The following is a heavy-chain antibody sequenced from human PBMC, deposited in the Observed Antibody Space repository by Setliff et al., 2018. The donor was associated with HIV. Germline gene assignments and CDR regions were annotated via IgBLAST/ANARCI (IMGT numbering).Heavy chain of an antibody. CDR1: GFTFSNYS. CDR2: IGCSSPYM. CDR3: AKEKFTFTVVRGVIDS. D-gene: IGHD3-10*01. V-gene: IGHV3-21*04. Sequence: LRLSCAASGFTFSNYSINWVRQAPGKGLEWVSSIGCSSPYMYYADSVKGRFTISRDNSKNTLYLQMNSLRADDTAVYYCAKEKFTFTVVRGVIDSWGQGTLVTVSS. J-gene: IGHJ4*02.